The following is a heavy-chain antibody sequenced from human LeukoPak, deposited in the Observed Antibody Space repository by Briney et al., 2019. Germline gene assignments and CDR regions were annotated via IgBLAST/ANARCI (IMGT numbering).Heavy chain of an antibody. V-gene: IGHV3-53*05. Sequence: GGSLRLSCAASGFTVSSGYMSWVRQAPGKGLEWVSVIYSGGSTYYADSVKGRFTISRDKSKNTVYLQMNSLRFEDTAMYYCARNWFDPWGQGTLVTVSP. CDR3: ARNWFDP. CDR1: GFTVSSGY. CDR2: IYSGGST. J-gene: IGHJ5*02.